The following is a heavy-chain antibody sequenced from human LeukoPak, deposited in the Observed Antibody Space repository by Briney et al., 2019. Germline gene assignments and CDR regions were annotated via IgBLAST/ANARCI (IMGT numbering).Heavy chain of an antibody. V-gene: IGHV3-30*03. CDR3: ARDRLSDYGDHGGDY. CDR2: ISYDGSKK. Sequence: GGSLRLSCAASGFTFSTQGMHWGRQAPGKGLEWVAVISYDGSKKYYADSVKGRFTISRDNSKNTLLQMNSLRAEDTAVYYCARDRLSDYGDHGGDYWGQGTLVTVSS. CDR1: GFTFSTQG. D-gene: IGHD4-17*01. J-gene: IGHJ4*02.